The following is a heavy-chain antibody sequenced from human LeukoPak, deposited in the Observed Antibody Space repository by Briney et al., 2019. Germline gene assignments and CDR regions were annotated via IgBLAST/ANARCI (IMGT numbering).Heavy chain of an antibody. CDR3: GNARMSAIDY. CDR1: GFTFTSYD. Sequence: GGSLRLSCKASGFTFTSYDMHWVRQAPGKGLEWVSVISGSGGSTYYADSVKGRFTISRDNSKNTLFLQMNSLRAEDTAVYYCGNARMSAIDYWGQGTLVTVSS. D-gene: IGHD2/OR15-2a*01. J-gene: IGHJ4*02. V-gene: IGHV3-23*01. CDR2: ISGSGGST.